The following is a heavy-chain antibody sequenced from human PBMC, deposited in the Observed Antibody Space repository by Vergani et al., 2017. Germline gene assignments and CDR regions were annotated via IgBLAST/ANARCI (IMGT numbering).Heavy chain of an antibody. Sequence: QVQLVESGGGVVQPGRSLRLSCAASGFTFSSYAMHWVRQAPGKGLEWVAVISYDGSNKYYADSVKGRFTISSDNSKNTLYLQMNSLRAEDTAVYYCARIAAAGPFDPWGQGTLVTVSS. J-gene: IGHJ5*02. D-gene: IGHD6-13*01. CDR2: ISYDGSNK. CDR1: GFTFSSYA. CDR3: ARIAAAGPFDP. V-gene: IGHV3-30-3*01.